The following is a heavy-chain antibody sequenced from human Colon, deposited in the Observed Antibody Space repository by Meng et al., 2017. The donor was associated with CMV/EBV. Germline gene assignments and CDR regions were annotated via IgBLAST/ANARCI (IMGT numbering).Heavy chain of an antibody. CDR3: ATEIPGSAYFDY. J-gene: IGHJ4*02. CDR2: IFSTNGGT. Sequence: CTASGYTFSTHHVHWVRQAPGQGPEWIGIIFSTNGGTKIAQSFQGRVTVTRDTSTSTVYMDLSSLGSEDTAVYYCATEIPGSAYFDYWGQGTLVTVSS. CDR1: GYTFSTHH. V-gene: IGHV1-46*01. D-gene: IGHD2-21*01.